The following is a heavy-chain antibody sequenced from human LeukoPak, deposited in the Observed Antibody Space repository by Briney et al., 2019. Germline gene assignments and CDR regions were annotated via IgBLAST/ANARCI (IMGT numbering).Heavy chain of an antibody. V-gene: IGHV4-38-2*02. D-gene: IGHD3-22*01. CDR3: ARVASSGYWHYFDS. CDR1: GYSISSGYY. Sequence: SETLSLTCTVSGYSISSGYYWGWIRQPPGKGLEWIGSIYHSGSTYDNPSLKSRVTISVDTSKNQFSLKLNSVTAADTAVYYCARVASSGYWHYFDSWGQGTLVTVSS. J-gene: IGHJ4*02. CDR2: IYHSGST.